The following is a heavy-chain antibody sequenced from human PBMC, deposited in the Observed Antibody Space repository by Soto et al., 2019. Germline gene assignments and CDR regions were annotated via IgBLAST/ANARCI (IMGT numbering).Heavy chain of an antibody. D-gene: IGHD3-10*01. V-gene: IGHV3-23*01. Sequence: YGGSWLSKNKGKGLEWVSAISSGSTTTYYADSVKGQFTVSRDNSKNTLYLQMDSLRAEDTAVSYCARVRGYTWCQLYFDYWGQGIVVTVSS. CDR1: YG. J-gene: IGHJ4*02. CDR2: ISSGSTTT. CDR3: ARVRGYTWCQLYFDY.